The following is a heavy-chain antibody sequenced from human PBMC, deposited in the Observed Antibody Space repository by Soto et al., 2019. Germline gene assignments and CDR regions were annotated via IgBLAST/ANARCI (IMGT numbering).Heavy chain of an antibody. D-gene: IGHD3-22*01. CDR2: IIPIFGTA. CDR3: ARDQAIWDSSGYYFQNGRDV. V-gene: IGHV1-69*06. CDR1: GGTFSSYA. J-gene: IGHJ6*02. Sequence: QVQLVQSGAEVKKPGSSVKVSCKASGGTFSSYAISWVRQAPGQGLEWMGGIIPIFGTANYAQKFQGRVTITAEKSTSTAYMELSSLRSEDTAVYYCARDQAIWDSSGYYFQNGRDVWGQGTTVTVSS.